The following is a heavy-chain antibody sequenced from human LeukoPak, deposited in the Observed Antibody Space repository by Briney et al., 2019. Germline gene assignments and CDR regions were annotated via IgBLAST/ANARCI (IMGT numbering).Heavy chain of an antibody. CDR1: GFTVSSNY. CDR3: VAMLRGVGY. J-gene: IGHJ4*02. Sequence: PGGSLRLSCAGSGFTVSSNYMSWVRQAPGKGLEWVSVIYRGGSTYYADSVKGRFIISRDNSKNTVYLQMNSLKTEDTAVYYCVAMLRGVGYWGQGTLVTVSS. CDR2: IYRGGST. V-gene: IGHV3-66*01. D-gene: IGHD3-10*01.